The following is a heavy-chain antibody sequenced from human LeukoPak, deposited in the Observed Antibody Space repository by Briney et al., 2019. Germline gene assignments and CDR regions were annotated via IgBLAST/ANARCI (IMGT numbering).Heavy chain of an antibody. Sequence: GSLRLSRAASGFTFSSSGMHRVRQAPGKGLEWVTVISYYGSNKYYADSVKGRFTISRDNSKNTLYLQMNSLRTEDTAIYYCAKGSLGGLANNGDYSVFDYWGQGTLVTVSS. D-gene: IGHD4-17*01. J-gene: IGHJ4*02. V-gene: IGHV3-30*18. CDR2: ISYYGSNK. CDR1: GFTFSSSG. CDR3: AKGSLGGLANNGDYSVFDY.